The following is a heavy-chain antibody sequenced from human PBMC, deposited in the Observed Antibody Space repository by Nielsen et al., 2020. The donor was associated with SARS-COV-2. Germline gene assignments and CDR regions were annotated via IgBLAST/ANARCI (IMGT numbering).Heavy chain of an antibody. D-gene: IGHD3-22*01. CDR3: ARGGTYYYDSSGLVAWFDP. J-gene: IGHJ5*02. CDR2: INAGNGNT. V-gene: IGHV1-3*01. Sequence: WVRQAPGQRPEWMGWINAGNGNTKYSQKFQGRVTMTRDTSTSTVYMELSSLRSEDTAVYYCARGGTYYYDSSGLVAWFDPWGQGTLVTVSS.